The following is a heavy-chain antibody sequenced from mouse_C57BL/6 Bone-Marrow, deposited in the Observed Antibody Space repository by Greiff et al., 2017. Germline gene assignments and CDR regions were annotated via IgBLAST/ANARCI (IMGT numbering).Heavy chain of an antibody. Sequence: EVQRVESGGGLVKPGGSLKLSCAASGFTFSDYGMHWVRQAPEKGLEWVAYISSGSSTIYYADTVKGRFTISIDNAKNTLFLQMTSLRSEDTAMYYCAKEYYYGMDYWGQGTSVTVSS. CDR2: ISSGSSTI. V-gene: IGHV5-17*01. J-gene: IGHJ4*01. CDR3: AKEYYYGMDY. CDR1: GFTFSDYG.